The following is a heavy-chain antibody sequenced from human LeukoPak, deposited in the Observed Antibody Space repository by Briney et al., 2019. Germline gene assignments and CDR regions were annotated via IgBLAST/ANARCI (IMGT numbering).Heavy chain of an antibody. CDR2: INPNSGGT. CDR1: GYTFTGYY. D-gene: IGHD3-22*01. Sequence: ASVKVSCKASGYTFTGYYMHWVRQAPGQGLEWMGWINPNSGGTNYAQKFQGWVTMTRDTSISTAYMELSRLRSDDTAVYYCARGPITMIVPDYWGQGTLVTVSS. J-gene: IGHJ4*02. V-gene: IGHV1-2*04. CDR3: ARGPITMIVPDY.